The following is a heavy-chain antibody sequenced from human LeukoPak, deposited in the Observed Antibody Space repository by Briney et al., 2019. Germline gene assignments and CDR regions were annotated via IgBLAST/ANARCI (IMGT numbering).Heavy chain of an antibody. D-gene: IGHD2-2*01. CDR1: GFTFSSYT. CDR3: GRGKSPAAVDD. CDR2: ISSSSSYI. J-gene: IGHJ4*02. V-gene: IGHV3-21*01. Sequence: GGSLRLSCAVSGFTFSSYTINWVRQAPGKGLEWVSSISSSSSYIYYADSVKGRFTISRDNAKNTLYLQMNSLRVEDTALYYCGRGKSPAAVDDWGQGTLVTVPS.